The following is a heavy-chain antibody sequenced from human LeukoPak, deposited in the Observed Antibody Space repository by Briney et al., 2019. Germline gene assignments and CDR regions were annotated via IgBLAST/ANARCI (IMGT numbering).Heavy chain of an antibody. CDR3: ARVSPNTVTTLQYFDY. V-gene: IGHV1-2*02. CDR1: GYTFTGYY. CDR2: INPNSGGT. Sequence: GASVKVSCKASGYTFTGYYMHWVRQAPGQGLEWMGWINPNSGGTNYAQKFQGRVTMTRDTSISTAYMELSRLRSDDTAVYYCARVSPNTVTTLQYFDYWGQGTLVAVSS. D-gene: IGHD4-17*01. J-gene: IGHJ4*02.